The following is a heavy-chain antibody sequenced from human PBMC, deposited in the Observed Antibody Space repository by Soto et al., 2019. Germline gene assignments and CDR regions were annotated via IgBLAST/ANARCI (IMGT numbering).Heavy chain of an antibody. Sequence: PGESLKISCKGSGYSFTSYWIGWVRQMPGKGLEWMGIIYPGDSDTRYSPSFQGQFIISAVKFIITAYLKWFSLKASDIAMYYCARRGNPDPYYYYGMDVWGQGTTVTVSS. CDR2: IYPGDSDT. J-gene: IGHJ6*02. CDR1: GYSFTSYW. D-gene: IGHD3-16*01. V-gene: IGHV5-51*01. CDR3: ARRGNPDPYYYYGMDV.